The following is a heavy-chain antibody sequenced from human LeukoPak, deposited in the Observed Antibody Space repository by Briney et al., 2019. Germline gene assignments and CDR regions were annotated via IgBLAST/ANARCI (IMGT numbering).Heavy chain of an antibody. V-gene: IGHV3-23*01. J-gene: IGHJ4*02. Sequence: GGSLRLSCAASGFTFSSYAMSWVRQAPGKGLEWVSAISGSGGSTYYADSVKGRFTISRDNSKNTLYLQMNSLRAEDTAVYYCAKGYCSSTSCYGRGRGEDYWGQGTLVTVSS. CDR1: GFTFSSYA. D-gene: IGHD2-2*01. CDR3: AKGYCSSTSCYGRGRGEDY. CDR2: ISGSGGST.